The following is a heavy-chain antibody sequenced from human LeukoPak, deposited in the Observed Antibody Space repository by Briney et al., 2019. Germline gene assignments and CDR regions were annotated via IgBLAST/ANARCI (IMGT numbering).Heavy chain of an antibody. Sequence: GGSLRLSCAASGFTFSDYYMSWIRQAPGKGLEWVSYISSSGSTIYYADSVKGRFTISRDNAKNSLYLQMNSLRAEDTAVYYCARDLEAYYYDSSGYYPGYWGQGTLVTVSS. CDR2: ISSSGSTI. CDR1: GFTFSDYY. J-gene: IGHJ4*02. D-gene: IGHD3-22*01. CDR3: ARDLEAYYYDSSGYYPGY. V-gene: IGHV3-11*01.